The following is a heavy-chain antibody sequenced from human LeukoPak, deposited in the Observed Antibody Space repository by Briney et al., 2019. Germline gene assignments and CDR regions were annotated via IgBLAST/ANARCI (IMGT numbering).Heavy chain of an antibody. CDR2: IIPMLGIP. CDR3: ARMSGPYYYDSSGYYYFDY. J-gene: IGHJ4*02. Sequence: SVKVSCKASGGTFSNSAISWVRQAPGQGLEWMGRIIPMLGIPNYSPRFQGRVTITADRSTAYMELSSLRSEDTAVYYCARMSGPYYYDSSGYYYFDYWGQGTLVTVSS. CDR1: GGTFSNSA. D-gene: IGHD3-22*01. V-gene: IGHV1-69*04.